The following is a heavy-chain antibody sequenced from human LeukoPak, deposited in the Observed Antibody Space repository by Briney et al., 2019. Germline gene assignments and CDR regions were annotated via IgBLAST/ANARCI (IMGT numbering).Heavy chain of an antibody. V-gene: IGHV4-31*03. D-gene: IGHD2-21*02. CDR2: IYYSGST. J-gene: IGHJ4*02. CDR3: ARVDHTDYSFDY. CDR1: GGSISSGGYY. Sequence: SQTLSLTCTVSGGSISSGGYYWSWIRQHPGKGLECIGYIYYSGSTYYNPSLKSRVTISVDTSKNQFSLKLSSVTAADTAVYYCARVDHTDYSFDYWGQGTLVTVSS.